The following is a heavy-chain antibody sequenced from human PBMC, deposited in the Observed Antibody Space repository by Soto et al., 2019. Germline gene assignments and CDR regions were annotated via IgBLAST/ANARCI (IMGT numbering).Heavy chain of an antibody. CDR1: GISFSIKGVA. CDR2: IYWDDDQ. CDR3: AHKSDVSTGFKS. Sequence: QITLKESGPTLVKPTQTLTLTCTFSGISFSIKGVAVGWIRQPPGQALEWLALIYWDDDQRYKPSLKNRLTITKVTSRNQVVLTMTNLDPLDTATWYCAHKSDVSTGFKSWGQASLVTVSS. V-gene: IGHV2-5*02. J-gene: IGHJ5*01.